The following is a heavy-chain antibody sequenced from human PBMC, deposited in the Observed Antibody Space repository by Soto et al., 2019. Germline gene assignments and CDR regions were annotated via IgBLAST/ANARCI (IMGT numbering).Heavy chain of an antibody. J-gene: IGHJ4*02. CDR2: IYYSGST. V-gene: IGHV4-59*01. D-gene: IGHD6-19*01. CDR3: ARAEGSGWYAY. Sequence: QVQLQESGPGLVKPSETLSLTCTVSGGYISSYYWSWIRQPPGKGLEWIGYIYYSGSTNYNPSLKSRVTISVDTSKNQFSLKLSSVTASDTAVYYCARAEGSGWYAYWGQGTLVTVSS. CDR1: GGYISSYY.